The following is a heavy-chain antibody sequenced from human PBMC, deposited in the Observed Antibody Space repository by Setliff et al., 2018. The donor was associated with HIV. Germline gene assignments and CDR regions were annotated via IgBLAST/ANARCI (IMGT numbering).Heavy chain of an antibody. V-gene: IGHV1-2*06. CDR3: AREPIGGDDAFDI. D-gene: IGHD2-21*02. Sequence: ASVKVSCKASGYTFTGYFIHWVRQAPGQGLEWVGRINPNSGDTNFAQKFQGGITMTRDTSISTAYLELNRLRSDDTAVYYCAREPIGGDDAFDIWGQGTMVTV. CDR2: INPNSGDT. J-gene: IGHJ3*02. CDR1: GYTFTGYF.